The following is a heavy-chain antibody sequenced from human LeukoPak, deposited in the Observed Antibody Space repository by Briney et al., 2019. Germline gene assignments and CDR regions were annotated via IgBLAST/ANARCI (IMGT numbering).Heavy chain of an antibody. J-gene: IGHJ3*02. CDR3: ARSSYYYGSGSPQNAFDI. V-gene: IGHV3-48*03. D-gene: IGHD3-10*01. Sequence: GGSLRLSCAASGFTVSNYEMDWVRQAPGKGLECVSFIASDHTTYYADSVKGRYTLSRDNAKNSLYLQMNSLRAEDTAVYYCARSSYYYGSGSPQNAFDIWGQGTMVTVSS. CDR2: IASDHTT. CDR1: GFTVSNYE.